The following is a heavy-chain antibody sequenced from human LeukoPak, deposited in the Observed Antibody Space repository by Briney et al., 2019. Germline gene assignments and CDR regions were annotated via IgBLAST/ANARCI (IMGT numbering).Heavy chain of an antibody. CDR2: IYYSGST. D-gene: IGHD1-26*01. V-gene: IGHV4-59*08. Sequence: SETLSLTCTVSGGSISSYYWSWIRQPPGKGLEWIGYIYYSGSTNYNPSLKSRVTISVDTSKNQFSLKLSSVTAADTAVYYCARRPWERARSGAFDIWGQGTMVTVSS. J-gene: IGHJ3*02. CDR1: GGSISSYY. CDR3: ARRPWERARSGAFDI.